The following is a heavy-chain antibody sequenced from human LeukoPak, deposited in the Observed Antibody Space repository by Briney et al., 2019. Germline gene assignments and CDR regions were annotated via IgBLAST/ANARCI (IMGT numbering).Heavy chain of an antibody. J-gene: IGHJ6*03. CDR3: ARGKHYYGSGSYYIVNYYYYMDV. V-gene: IGHV4-34*01. CDR2: INHSGST. CDR1: GGSISSYS. D-gene: IGHD3-10*01. Sequence: KPSETLSLTCTVSGGSISSYSWSWIRQPPGKGLEWIGEINHSGSTNYNPSLKSRVTISVDTSKNQFSLKLSSVTAADTAVYYCARGKHYYGSGSYYIVNYYYYMDVWGKGTTVTVSS.